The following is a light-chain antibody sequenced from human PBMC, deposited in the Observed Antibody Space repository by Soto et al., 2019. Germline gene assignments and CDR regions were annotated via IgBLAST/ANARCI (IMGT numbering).Light chain of an antibody. CDR3: QQRSNWLLT. CDR1: QSVSSY. J-gene: IGKJ4*01. Sequence: EIVLTQSPATLSLSPGERATLSCRASQSVSSYLAWYQQKPGQAPRLLIYDASNVATGIPARFSGSGSGTDFTLAISSLEPEDCAVYYCQQRSNWLLTFGGGTKVEIK. V-gene: IGKV3-11*01. CDR2: DAS.